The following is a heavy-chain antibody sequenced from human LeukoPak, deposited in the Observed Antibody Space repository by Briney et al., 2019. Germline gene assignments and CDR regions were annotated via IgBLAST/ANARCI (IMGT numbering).Heavy chain of an antibody. V-gene: IGHV1-18*01. J-gene: IGHJ5*02. D-gene: IGHD1-26*01. CDR1: GYTFTSYG. CDR2: ISAYNGNT. Sequence: GASVKVSCKASGYTFTSYGISWVRQAPGQGLEWIGWISAYNGNTNYAQKLQGRVTMTTDTSTSTAYMELRSLRSDDTAVYYCARDIVVGATTAWFDPWGQGTLVTVSS. CDR3: ARDIVVGATTAWFDP.